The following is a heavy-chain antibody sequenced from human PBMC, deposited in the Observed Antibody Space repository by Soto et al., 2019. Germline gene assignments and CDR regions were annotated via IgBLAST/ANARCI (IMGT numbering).Heavy chain of an antibody. V-gene: IGHV3-15*05. CDR3: TTYAGFSRV. CDR2: IKTNAADGTA. D-gene: IGHD3-3*02. J-gene: IGHJ4*02. CDR1: GFSFNTAS. Sequence: EVQLVESGGGLVQPGGSLRLSCVATGFSFNTASMSWVRQAPGKGLEWLGRIKTNAADGTAVYAAPVQGRCTRSRDDSRNTLYLEMNSLKLEDTAVYYCTTYAGFSRVWGQGILVTVSS.